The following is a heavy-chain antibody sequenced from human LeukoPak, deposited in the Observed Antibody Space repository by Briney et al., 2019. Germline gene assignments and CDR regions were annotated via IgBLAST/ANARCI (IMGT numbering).Heavy chain of an antibody. Sequence: GGSLRLSCAASGFTFSGHWMSWVRQAPAKGLEWVAHMNGDGSQIYYMDFVKGRFTISRDNAKNSLYLQMNSLRAEDTAVYYCAKDRDCSSTSCYRYYYYGMDVWGQGTTVTVSS. D-gene: IGHD2-2*01. V-gene: IGHV3-7*01. J-gene: IGHJ6*02. CDR2: MNGDGSQI. CDR3: AKDRDCSSTSCYRYYYYGMDV. CDR1: GFTFSGHW.